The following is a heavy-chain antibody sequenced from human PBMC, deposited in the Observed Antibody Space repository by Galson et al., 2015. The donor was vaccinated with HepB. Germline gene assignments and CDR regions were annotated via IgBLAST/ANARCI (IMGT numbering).Heavy chain of an antibody. J-gene: IGHJ4*02. V-gene: IGHV3-30*04. Sequence: LRLSCAASGFTFSSYAMHWVRQAPGKGLEWVAVTSNDGSYKYHADSVKGRFTVSRDSSQNTLFLQMESLRAEDTAVYYCAKQLGANYFDYWGQGTLVTVSS. D-gene: IGHD6-6*01. CDR2: TSNDGSYK. CDR1: GFTFSSYA. CDR3: AKQLGANYFDY.